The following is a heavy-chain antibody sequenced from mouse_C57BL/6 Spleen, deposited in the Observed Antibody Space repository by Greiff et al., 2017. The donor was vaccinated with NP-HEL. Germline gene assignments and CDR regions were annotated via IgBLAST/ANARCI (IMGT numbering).Heavy chain of an antibody. D-gene: IGHD1-1*01. V-gene: IGHV1-81*01. Sequence: VQLQQSGAELARPGASVKLSCKASGYTFTSYGISWVKQRTGQGLEWIGEIYPRSGNTYYNEKFKGKATLTADKSSSTAYMELRSLTSEDSAVYFCARASITTVVATSAMDYWGQGTSVTVSS. J-gene: IGHJ4*01. CDR2: IYPRSGNT. CDR3: ARASITTVVATSAMDY. CDR1: GYTFTSYG.